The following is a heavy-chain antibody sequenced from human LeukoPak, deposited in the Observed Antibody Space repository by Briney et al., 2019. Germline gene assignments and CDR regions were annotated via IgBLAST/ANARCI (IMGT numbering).Heavy chain of an antibody. J-gene: IGHJ6*02. D-gene: IGHD2-15*01. CDR3: ARGRVVVVAEGMDV. CDR1: GDSVSSKSAA. Sequence: SQTLSLTCAISGDSVSSKSAAWNWIRQSPSRGLEWLGRTYYRSKWSSGYAESVKSRLTASPDTSKNQFSLQLRSVTPEDTAVYYCARGRVVVVAEGMDVWGQGTTVTVSS. CDR2: TYYRSKWSS. V-gene: IGHV6-1*01.